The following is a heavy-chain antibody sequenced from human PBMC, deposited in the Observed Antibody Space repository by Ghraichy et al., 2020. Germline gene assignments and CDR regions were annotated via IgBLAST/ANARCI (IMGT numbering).Heavy chain of an antibody. CDR3: ARARGYSSGMDV. V-gene: IGHV3-53*01. J-gene: IGHJ6*02. D-gene: IGHD5-18*01. CDR2: IYSDGST. CDR1: GFTVSNNY. Sequence: GGSLRLSCAASGFTVSNNYMSWVRQAPGKGLEWVSVIYSDGSTYHADSVKGRFTISRDNSKNTLYLQMDSLRAEDTAVYYCARARGYSSGMDVWGQGTTVTVSS.